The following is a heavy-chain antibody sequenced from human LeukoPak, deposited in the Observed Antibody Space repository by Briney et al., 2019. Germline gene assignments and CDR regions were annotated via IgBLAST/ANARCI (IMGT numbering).Heavy chain of an antibody. V-gene: IGHV3-7*01. D-gene: IGHD2-2*02. Sequence: GGSLRLPCAASGFTFSSYWMSWVRQAPGKGLEWVANIRQDGSEKYYVDSVKGRFTISRDNAKNSLYLQMNSLRAEDTAVYYCARVLYCSSTSCYSDYYYYMDVWGKGTTVTVSS. J-gene: IGHJ6*03. CDR2: IRQDGSEK. CDR3: ARVLYCSSTSCYSDYYYYMDV. CDR1: GFTFSSYW.